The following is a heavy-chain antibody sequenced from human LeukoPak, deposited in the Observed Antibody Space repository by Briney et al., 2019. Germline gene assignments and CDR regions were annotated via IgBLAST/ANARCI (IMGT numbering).Heavy chain of an antibody. J-gene: IGHJ4*02. Sequence: ASVKVSCKVSGYTLTELSMHWVRQAPGKGLEWMGGFDPEDGETIYAQKFQGRVTMTEDTSTDTAYMELSSLRSEDTAVYYCATFTLSPRQWFGELPSELDYWGQGTLVTVSS. CDR3: ATFTLSPRQWFGELPSELDY. CDR1: GYTLTELS. CDR2: FDPEDGET. D-gene: IGHD3-10*01. V-gene: IGHV1-24*01.